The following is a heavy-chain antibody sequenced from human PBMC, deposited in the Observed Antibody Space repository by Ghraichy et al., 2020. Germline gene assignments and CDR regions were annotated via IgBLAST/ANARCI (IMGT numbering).Heavy chain of an antibody. J-gene: IGHJ6*02. Sequence: LSLTCVASGFTFTSHAMTWVRQAPGKGLEWVSSISASGATPYYGPSASGRFTISKDNSKNTVYLQLNSLRAEDTATYFCAKGSTSAKDYYGMDVWGQGTTVTVS. CDR1: GFTFTSHA. CDR2: ISASGATP. CDR3: AKGSTSAKDYYGMDV. D-gene: IGHD2/OR15-2a*01. V-gene: IGHV3-23*01.